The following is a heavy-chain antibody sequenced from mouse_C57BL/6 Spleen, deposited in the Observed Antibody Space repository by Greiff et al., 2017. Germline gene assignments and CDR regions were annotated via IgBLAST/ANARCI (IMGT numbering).Heavy chain of an antibody. V-gene: IGHV1-9*01. CDR1: GSTFTGYW. D-gene: IGHD2-4*01. J-gene: IGHJ3*01. CDR2: ILPGSGST. CDR3: AKDDYDGVCAY. Sequence: VQLPQSGAALMKPGASVKLSCKATGSTFTGYWIAWVKQRPGQGLEWIGEILPGSGSTNYNEKFKGKATFTADTSSNKAYMQLSSLKTEDSAIYYCAKDDYDGVCAYWGQGTLVTVSA.